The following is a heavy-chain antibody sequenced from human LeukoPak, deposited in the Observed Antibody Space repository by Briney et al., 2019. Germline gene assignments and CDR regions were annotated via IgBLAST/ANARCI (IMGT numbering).Heavy chain of an antibody. J-gene: IGHJ4*02. CDR3: ARGPPSDY. V-gene: IGHV3-48*04. Sequence: PGGPLRLSCAASGFTFSSYSMNWVRQAPGKGLEWVSYISSSSSTIYYADSVKGRFTISRDNAKNSLYLQMNSLRAEDTALYYCARGPPSDYWGQGTLVTVSS. CDR1: GFTFSSYS. CDR2: ISSSSSTI.